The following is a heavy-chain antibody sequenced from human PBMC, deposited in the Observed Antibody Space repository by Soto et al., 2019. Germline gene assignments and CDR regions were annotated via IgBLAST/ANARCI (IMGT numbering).Heavy chain of an antibody. V-gene: IGHV1-8*01. CDR3: ARQAYYDFWSGYWKDYYYYMDV. D-gene: IGHD3-3*01. Sequence: ASVKVSCKASGYTFTSYDINWVRQATGQGLERKGWMNPNSGNTGYAQKFQGRVTMTRNTSISTAYMDLSSLRSEDMAVYYCARQAYYDFWSGYWKDYYYYMDVWGKGTTVTVSS. CDR1: GYTFTSYD. CDR2: MNPNSGNT. J-gene: IGHJ6*03.